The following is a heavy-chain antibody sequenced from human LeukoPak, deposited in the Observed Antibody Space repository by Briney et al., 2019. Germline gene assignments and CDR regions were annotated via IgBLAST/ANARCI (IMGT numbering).Heavy chain of an antibody. CDR2: ISHTGSDT. V-gene: IGHV3-23*01. D-gene: IGHD3-10*01. CDR1: GFTFSSYA. J-gene: IGHJ4*02. Sequence: SGGSLRLSCAASGFTFSSYAMSWVGQAPGKGLEWVSAISHTGSDTYYADSVKDRFSISRDNSKNTLYLQMNSLRAEDTALYYCAKRFYGSGSFYGDWGRGTLVTVSS. CDR3: AKRFYGSGSFYGD.